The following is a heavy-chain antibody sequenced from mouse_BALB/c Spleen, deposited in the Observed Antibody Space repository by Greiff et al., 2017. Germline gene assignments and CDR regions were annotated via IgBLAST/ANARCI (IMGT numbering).Heavy chain of an antibody. D-gene: IGHD2-3*01. J-gene: IGHJ2*01. CDR1: GFTFSSFG. Sequence: EVQLQESGGGLVQPGGSRKLSCAASGFTFSSFGMHWVRQAPEKGLEWVAYISSGSSTIYYADTVKGRFTISRDNPKNTLFLQMTSLRSEDTAMYYCARAHDGYFDYWGQGTTLTVSS. CDR2: ISSGSSTI. V-gene: IGHV5-17*02. CDR3: ARAHDGYFDY.